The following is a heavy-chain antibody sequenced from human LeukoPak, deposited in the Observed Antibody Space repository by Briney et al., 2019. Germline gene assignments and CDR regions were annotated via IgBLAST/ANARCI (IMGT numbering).Heavy chain of an antibody. Sequence: ASVKVSCKASGFTFTRSAMQWVRQARGQRLEWIGWIVVCSGNTNYAQKFQERVTITRDMSTSTAYMELSSLRSEDTAVYYCAFARRNHDAFDIWGQGTMVTVSS. D-gene: IGHD6-6*01. CDR3: AFARRNHDAFDI. J-gene: IGHJ3*02. V-gene: IGHV1-58*02. CDR2: IVVCSGNT. CDR1: GFTFTRSA.